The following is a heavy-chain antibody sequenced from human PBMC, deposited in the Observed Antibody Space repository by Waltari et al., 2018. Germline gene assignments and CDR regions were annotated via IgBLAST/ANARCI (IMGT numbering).Heavy chain of an antibody. D-gene: IGHD1-7*01. CDR2: ISSSSSYI. CDR3: ASDYNWNYGV. V-gene: IGHV3-21*01. J-gene: IGHJ4*02. Sequence: EVQLVESGGGLVKPGGSLRLSCAASGFTFSSYSMNWVRQAPGKGLGWVSSISSSSSYIYYADSVKGRFTISRDNAKNSLYLQMNSLRAEDTAVYYCASDYNWNYGVGGQGTLVTVSS. CDR1: GFTFSSYS.